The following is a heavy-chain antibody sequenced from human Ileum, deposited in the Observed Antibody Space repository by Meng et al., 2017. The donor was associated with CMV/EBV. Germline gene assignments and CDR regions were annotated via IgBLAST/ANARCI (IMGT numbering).Heavy chain of an antibody. D-gene: IGHD2-2*01. CDR2: IKPDGSDK. V-gene: IGHV3-7*01. CDR3: ARDYIVVVPAARQSSYYHGMDV. Sequence: GRSLRLSCAASGFTFSNSWMTFVRQAPGKGLEWVAIIKPDGSDKYYVDSVKGRFTISRDNAKNSLYLQMNSLRAEDTAVYYCARDYIVVVPAARQSSYYHGMDVWGQGTTVTVSS. CDR1: GFTFSNSW. J-gene: IGHJ6*02.